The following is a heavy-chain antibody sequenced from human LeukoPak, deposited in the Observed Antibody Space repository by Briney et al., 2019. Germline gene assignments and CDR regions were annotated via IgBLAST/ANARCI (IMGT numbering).Heavy chain of an antibody. J-gene: IGHJ4*02. CDR3: AKDPYGTRYFDY. V-gene: IGHV3-48*01. CDR2: ITPGGTI. Sequence: GGSLRLSCAVSGLTFSSYTFTWVRQAPGKGLEWLSSITPGGTIYYADSVKGRFTISRANAKNSLYLQLNRLRAEDTAVYYCAKDPYGTRYFDYWGQGTLVTVSS. D-gene: IGHD2-2*01. CDR1: GLTFSSYT.